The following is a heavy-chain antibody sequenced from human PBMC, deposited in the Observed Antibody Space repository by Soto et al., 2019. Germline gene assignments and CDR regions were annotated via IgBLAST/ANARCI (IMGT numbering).Heavy chain of an antibody. J-gene: IGHJ4*02. CDR2: ISSSSSYT. CDR3: ARDPDDSSGYYSGYFDY. CDR1: GFTFSDYY. V-gene: IGHV3-11*06. Sequence: SLRLSCAASGFTFSDYYMSWIRQAPGKGLEWVSYISSSSSYTNYADSVKGRFTISRDNAKNSLYLQMNSLRAEDTAVYYCARDPDDSSGYYSGYFDYWGQGTLVTVSS. D-gene: IGHD3-22*01.